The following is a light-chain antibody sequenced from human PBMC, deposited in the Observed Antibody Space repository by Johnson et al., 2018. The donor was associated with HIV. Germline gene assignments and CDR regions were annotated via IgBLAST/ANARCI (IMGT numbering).Light chain of an antibody. J-gene: IGLJ1*01. V-gene: IGLV1-51*01. Sequence: QSVLTQSPSVSAAPGQKVTISCSGSNSDIGNNYVSWYQQLPETVPNLLIYDNNKRPSGICDRFSGSKSGTSATLGITGLETGDEADYYCGTWDSRLSAYVFGTGTKVTVL. CDR3: GTWDSRLSAYV. CDR2: DNN. CDR1: NSDIGNNY.